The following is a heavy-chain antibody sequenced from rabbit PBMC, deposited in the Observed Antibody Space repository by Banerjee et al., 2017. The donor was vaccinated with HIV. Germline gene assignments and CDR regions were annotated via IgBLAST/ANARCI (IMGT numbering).Heavy chain of an antibody. Sequence: QSLEESGGGLVKPEGSLTLTCKASGFDLSSYYYMCWVRQAPGKGLEWIACIYTSSGSTYYASWAKGRFTISKTSSTTVTLQMSSLTAADTATYFCARKDFAGVTGYAYDLWGQGTLVTVS. J-gene: IGHJ3*01. V-gene: IGHV1S40*01. CDR3: ARKDFAGVTGYAYDL. D-gene: IGHD6-1*01. CDR1: GFDLSSYYY. CDR2: IYTSSGST.